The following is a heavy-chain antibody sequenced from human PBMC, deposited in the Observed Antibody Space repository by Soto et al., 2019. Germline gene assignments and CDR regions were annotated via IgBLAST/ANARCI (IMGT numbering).Heavy chain of an antibody. D-gene: IGHD6-6*01. CDR3: ARYRAAPPGAYYYGMDV. CDR1: GGSISSYY. V-gene: IGHV4-59*01. Sequence: SETLSLTCTVSGGSISSYYWSWIRRPPGKGLEWIGYIYYSGSTNYNPSLKSRVTISVDTSKNQFSLKLSSVTAADTAVYYCARYRAAPPGAYYYGMDVWGQGTTVTVSS. J-gene: IGHJ6*02. CDR2: IYYSGST.